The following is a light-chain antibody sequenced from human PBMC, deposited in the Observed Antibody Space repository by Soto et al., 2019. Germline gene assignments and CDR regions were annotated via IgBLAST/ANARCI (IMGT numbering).Light chain of an antibody. CDR1: QSVGSRY. Sequence: EIVLTQSPGTLSLSPGERATLSCRASQSVGSRYLAWYQQKPGQAPRLLIYGTSRATGIPDRFSGSGSGTDFTLIISRLEPEDFAVYYCQQYVSSLTFGQGTKLEIK. CDR2: GTS. CDR3: QQYVSSLT. V-gene: IGKV3-20*01. J-gene: IGKJ2*01.